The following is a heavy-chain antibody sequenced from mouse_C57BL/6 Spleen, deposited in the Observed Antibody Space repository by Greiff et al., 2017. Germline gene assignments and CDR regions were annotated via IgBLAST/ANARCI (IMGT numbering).Heavy chain of an antibody. J-gene: IGHJ1*03. CDR1: GFTFSDYY. Sequence: DVKLVESGGGLVQPGGSLKLSCAASGFTFSDYYMYWVRQTPEKRLEWVAYISNGGGSTYYPDTVKGRFTISRDNAKNTLYLQMSRLKSEDTAMYYCARPDGYFDVWGTGTTVTVSS. CDR2: ISNGGGST. V-gene: IGHV5-12*01. CDR3: ARPDGYFDV.